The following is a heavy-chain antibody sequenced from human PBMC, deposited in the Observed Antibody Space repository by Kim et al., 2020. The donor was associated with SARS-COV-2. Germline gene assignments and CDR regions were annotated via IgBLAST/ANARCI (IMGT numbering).Heavy chain of an antibody. V-gene: IGHV3-23*01. CDR3: EKRSTTVRGLTGGFDP. CDR1: GFTFSSYA. J-gene: IGHJ5*02. D-gene: IGHD3-10*01. CDR2: ISGSGERT. Sequence: GGTLRLSCAASGFTFSSYAMSWVRQAPGKGLDWVSSISGSGERTYYADSVKGRFTISRDNSKNTVYQQTNSLRAEDKADYFCEKRSTTVRGLTGGFDPWG.